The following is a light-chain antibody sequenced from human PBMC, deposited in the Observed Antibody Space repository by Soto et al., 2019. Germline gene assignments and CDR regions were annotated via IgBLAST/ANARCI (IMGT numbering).Light chain of an antibody. V-gene: IGLV1-44*01. J-gene: IGLJ1*01. CDR2: TNS. Sequence: SVLTQPPSASGTPGQRVTISCSGSSSNIGGSSVNWYQRLPGTAPKLLIYTNSRRPSGVPDRFSGSKSGTSASLTISGPQSEDEAFHYRAAWDYSLSAYVFGTGTKVTVL. CDR3: AAWDYSLSAYV. CDR1: SSNIGGSS.